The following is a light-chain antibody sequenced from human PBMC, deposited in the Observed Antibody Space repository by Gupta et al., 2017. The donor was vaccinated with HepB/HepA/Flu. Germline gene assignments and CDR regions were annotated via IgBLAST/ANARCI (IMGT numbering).Light chain of an antibody. J-gene: IGLJ2*01. CDR1: RANLGSDA. Sequence: QSVLTQPLSASGNPGQSVTSSCSGSRANLGSDALHWVQHIPGTAPTSVIYINDHGPSGAPDRSSCSKSGPSASLAISGLQSEDEADDYCAAWYDSLKGVIFGGGTKLTIL. CDR2: IND. V-gene: IGLV1-44*01. CDR3: AAWYDSLKGVI.